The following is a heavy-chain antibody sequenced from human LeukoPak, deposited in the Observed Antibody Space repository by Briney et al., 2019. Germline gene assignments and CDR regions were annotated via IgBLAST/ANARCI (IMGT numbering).Heavy chain of an antibody. CDR3: AKSAVGATTYQSFDY. Sequence: PGGSLRLSCVASGFAFSNYAMSWVRQAPGKGLEWVSAISGSGGNTYYADSVKGRFTISRDNSKNTLYLRMNSLRAEDTAVYYCAKSAVGATTYQSFDYWGQGTLVTVSS. CDR1: GFAFSNYA. J-gene: IGHJ4*02. CDR2: ISGSGGNT. D-gene: IGHD1-26*01. V-gene: IGHV3-23*01.